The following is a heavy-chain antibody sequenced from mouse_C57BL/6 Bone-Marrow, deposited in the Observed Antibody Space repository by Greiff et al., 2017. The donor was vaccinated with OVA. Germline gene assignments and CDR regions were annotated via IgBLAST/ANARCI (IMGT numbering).Heavy chain of an antibody. CDR2: IYPGSGST. Sequence: QVQLKQSGAELVKPGASVKMSCKASGYTFTSYWITWVKQRPGQGLEWIGDIYPGSGSTNYNAKFKSKATLTVDTSSSTAYMQLSSLTSEDSAVYYCALYDSLAMDYWGQGTSVTVSS. CDR1: GYTFTSYW. J-gene: IGHJ4*01. D-gene: IGHD2-3*01. CDR3: ALYDSLAMDY. V-gene: IGHV1-55*01.